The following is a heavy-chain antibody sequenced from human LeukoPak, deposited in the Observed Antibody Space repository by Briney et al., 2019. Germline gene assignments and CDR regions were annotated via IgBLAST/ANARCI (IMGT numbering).Heavy chain of an antibody. CDR3: ASAPGIAAAQGGFDY. CDR2: IKQDGSEK. D-gene: IGHD6-13*01. CDR1: GLTFSNYW. V-gene: IGHV3-7*01. Sequence: GGSLRLSCSASGLTFSNYWMTWVRQAPGKGLEWVANIKQDGSEKYYVDSVKGRFTISRDNSKNTLYLQMNSLRAEDTAVYYCASAPGIAAAQGGFDYWGQGTLVTVSS. J-gene: IGHJ4*02.